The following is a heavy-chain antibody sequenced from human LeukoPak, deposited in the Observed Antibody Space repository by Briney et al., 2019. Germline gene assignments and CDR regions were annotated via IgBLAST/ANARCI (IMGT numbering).Heavy chain of an antibody. V-gene: IGHV4-34*01. Sequence: SETLSLTCAVYGGSFSGYYWSWIRQPPGKGLEWIGEINHSGSTNYNPSLKSRVTISVDTSKNQFSLKLSSVTAADTAVYYCASRAAAPTQGYYYMDVWGKGTTVTVSS. D-gene: IGHD6-13*01. J-gene: IGHJ6*03. CDR3: ASRAAAPTQGYYYMDV. CDR2: INHSGST. CDR1: GGSFSGYY.